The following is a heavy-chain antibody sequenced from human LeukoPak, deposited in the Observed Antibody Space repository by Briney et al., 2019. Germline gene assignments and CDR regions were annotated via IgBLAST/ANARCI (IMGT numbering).Heavy chain of an antibody. CDR3: ARDGSNWSNDYYHGVDV. CDR1: GDSFTTYY. J-gene: IGHJ6*02. CDR2: VYYSGSA. V-gene: IGHV4-59*01. Sequence: SETLSLTCTVSGDSFTTYYWSWIRQPPGKGLEWLGYVYYSGSATYNPSLKSRVTISVDTSKNQFSLRLSSVTAADMAVYYCARDGSNWSNDYYHGVDVWGQGTTVTVSS. D-gene: IGHD4-11*01.